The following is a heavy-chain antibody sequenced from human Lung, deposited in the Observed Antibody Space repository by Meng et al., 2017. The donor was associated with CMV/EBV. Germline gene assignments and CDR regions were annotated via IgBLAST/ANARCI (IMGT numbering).Heavy chain of an antibody. CDR2: NYYSGST. V-gene: IGHV4-59*08. Sequence: QGQLQESGPGLVKPSETLSLTCAVSGGSISTYYWSWIRQPPGKGLEWIGNNYYSGSTNYNPSLASRVTISVDSSKNQFSLKLSSVTAADTAVYYCVRHQNGGTYPLDYWGQGTLVTVSS. J-gene: IGHJ4*02. CDR1: GGSISTYY. CDR3: VRHQNGGTYPLDY. D-gene: IGHD3-16*02.